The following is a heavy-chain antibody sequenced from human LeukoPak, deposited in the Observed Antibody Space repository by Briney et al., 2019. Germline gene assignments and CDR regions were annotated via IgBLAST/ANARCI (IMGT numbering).Heavy chain of an antibody. CDR1: GYTFTGYY. V-gene: IGHV1-2*07. Sequence: ASVKVSCKASGYTFTGYYMHWVRQAPGQGLEWMGWIKPNSGGTKYAHKFQGRVTMTRDTSISTAYMELSRLSSDDTAVYYCARDLSVATTTIKYWGQGTLVTVSS. D-gene: IGHD5-12*01. J-gene: IGHJ4*02. CDR2: IKPNSGGT. CDR3: ARDLSVATTTIKY.